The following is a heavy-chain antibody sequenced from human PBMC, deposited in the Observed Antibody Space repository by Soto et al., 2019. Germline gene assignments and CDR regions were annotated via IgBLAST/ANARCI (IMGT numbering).Heavy chain of an antibody. J-gene: IGHJ1*01. Sequence: PGGSLRLSCAASGFTFSTYSMTWVRQAPGKGLEWVSGIHDNGGTTYYADSVKGRFTISRDNSKNTLYLQMNSLRAEDTAVYYCARGSYCGGDCYLLLPLQHWGQGTLVTVSS. V-gene: IGHV3-23*01. D-gene: IGHD2-21*02. CDR2: IHDNGGTT. CDR1: GFTFSTYS. CDR3: ARGSYCGGDCYLLLPLQH.